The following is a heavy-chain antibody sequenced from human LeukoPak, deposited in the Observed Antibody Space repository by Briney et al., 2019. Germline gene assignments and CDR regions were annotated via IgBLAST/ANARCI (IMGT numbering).Heavy chain of an antibody. CDR2: IYYSGST. CDR3: ARGRYSSSWYGWFDP. Sequence: SETLSLTCTVSGGSISSYYWSWIRQPPGKGLEGIGYIYYSGSTNYNPSLKSRVTISVDTSKNQFSLKLSSVTAADTAVYYCARGRYSSSWYGWFDPWGQGTLVTVSS. D-gene: IGHD6-13*01. V-gene: IGHV4-59*01. CDR1: GGSISSYY. J-gene: IGHJ5*02.